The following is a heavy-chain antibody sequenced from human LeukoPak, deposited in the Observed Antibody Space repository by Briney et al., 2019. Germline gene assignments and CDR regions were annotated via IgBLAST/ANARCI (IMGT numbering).Heavy chain of an antibody. Sequence: PSETLSLTCTVSGGSISNHFCSWIRQPAGKGLEWIGRVSTSGSTYYNPSLKSRVTMSVDTSKNQFSLKLSSVTAADTAVYYCARSVWFGELFLDYWGQGTLVTVSS. CDR3: ARSVWFGELFLDY. J-gene: IGHJ4*02. CDR2: VSTSGST. V-gene: IGHV4-4*07. D-gene: IGHD3-10*01. CDR1: GGSISNHF.